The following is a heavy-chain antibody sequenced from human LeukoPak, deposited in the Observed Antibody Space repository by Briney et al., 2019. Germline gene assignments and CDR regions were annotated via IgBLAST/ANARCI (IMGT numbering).Heavy chain of an antibody. V-gene: IGHV3-21*01. D-gene: IGHD6-13*01. CDR1: GFTFSSYS. CDR2: ISSSSSYI. Sequence: PGGSLRLSCAASGFTFSSYSMNWVRQAPGKGLEWVSSISSSSSYIYYADSVKGRFTISRDNAKNSLYLQMNSLRAEDTAVYYCARVFLGPSSSWYGEPYYFDYWGQGTLVTVSS. J-gene: IGHJ4*02. CDR3: ARVFLGPSSSWYGEPYYFDY.